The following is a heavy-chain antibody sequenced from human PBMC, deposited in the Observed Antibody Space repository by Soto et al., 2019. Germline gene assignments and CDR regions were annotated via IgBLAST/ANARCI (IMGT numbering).Heavy chain of an antibody. J-gene: IGHJ4*02. CDR1: GFVFSDYV. CDR2: IWYHGRDI. CDR3: ARDQGGQSGNFIFDN. D-gene: IGHD1-26*01. Sequence: GGSLRLSCAASGFVFSDYVIHWVRQAPGRGLDWVAGIWYHGRDIFYTDSVKGRFTISRDNSKNMMYLQMNSLRAEDTAVYYCARDQGGQSGNFIFDNWGQGTLVTVSS. V-gene: IGHV3-33*01.